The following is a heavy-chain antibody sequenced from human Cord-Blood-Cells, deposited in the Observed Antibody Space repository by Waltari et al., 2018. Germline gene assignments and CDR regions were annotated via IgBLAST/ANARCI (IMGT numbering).Heavy chain of an antibody. Sequence: QVQLVESGGGVVQPGRSLRLSCAASGFTFSSYALHWVHQSPGKGLEWVAVISYDGSNKYYADSVKGRFTISRDNSKNTLYLQMNSLRAEDTAVYYCARTGAWELQYYFDYWGQGTLVTVSS. D-gene: IGHD1-26*01. J-gene: IGHJ4*02. V-gene: IGHV3-30*04. CDR2: ISYDGSNK. CDR3: ARTGAWELQYYFDY. CDR1: GFTFSSYA.